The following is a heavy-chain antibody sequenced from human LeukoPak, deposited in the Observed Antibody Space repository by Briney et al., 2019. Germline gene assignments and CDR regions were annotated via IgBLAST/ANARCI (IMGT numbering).Heavy chain of an antibody. J-gene: IGHJ4*02. Sequence: PGGSLRLSCAASGFTFSSYWMHWVRQAPGKGLVWVSRINSDGSSTSYADSVKGRFTISRDNAKDTLYLQMNSLRAEDTAVYYCARDLGGFWSGYLRWGIDYWGQGTLVTVSS. CDR1: GFTFSSYW. CDR3: ARDLGGFWSGYLRWGIDY. D-gene: IGHD3-3*01. CDR2: INSDGSST. V-gene: IGHV3-74*01.